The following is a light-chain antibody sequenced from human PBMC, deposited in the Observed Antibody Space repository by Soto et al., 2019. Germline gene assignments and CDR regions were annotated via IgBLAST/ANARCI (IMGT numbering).Light chain of an antibody. CDR3: QQYNDWPT. V-gene: IGKV3-15*01. CDR1: QSVSSS. J-gene: IGKJ3*01. Sequence: EILMTQYPDTLSVSPGQRVTLSCRASQSVSSSLAWYQQKPGQAPRLLIYGASSRATGIPARFSGSGSGTEFTLTISSPRSEDFAIYFCQQYNDWPTFGPGTKVDVK. CDR2: GAS.